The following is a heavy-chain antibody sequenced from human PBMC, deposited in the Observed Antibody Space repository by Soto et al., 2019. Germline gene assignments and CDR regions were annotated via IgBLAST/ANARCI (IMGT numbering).Heavy chain of an antibody. CDR2: ITPIGGNT. CDR3: ARAYGDYVSIDS. CDR1: GYNFNTSH. Sequence: ASVKVSCKASGYNFNTSHLYWVRRAPGQGLEWMGRITPIGGNTTYAQKFQGRVTLTRDTSTSTVYMELSSLRSEDTAMYYCARAYGDYVSIDSWGQGTPVTVSS. V-gene: IGHV1-46*02. J-gene: IGHJ4*02. D-gene: IGHD4-17*01.